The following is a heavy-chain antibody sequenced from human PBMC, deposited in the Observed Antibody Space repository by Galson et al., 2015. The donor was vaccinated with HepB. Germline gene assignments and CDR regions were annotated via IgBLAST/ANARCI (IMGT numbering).Heavy chain of an antibody. J-gene: IGHJ3*02. Sequence: SLRLSCAASGFTFTDYYLSWVRQAPGKGLEWVPYSRVSGSAIYYADSVRGRFAISRDNAKKLLYLQMNSLGVEDTAVYYCARNNGFDAFDIWGQGTMVTVSS. D-gene: IGHD1/OR15-1a*01. V-gene: IGHV3-11*01. CDR2: SRVSGSAI. CDR1: GFTFTDYY. CDR3: ARNNGFDAFDI.